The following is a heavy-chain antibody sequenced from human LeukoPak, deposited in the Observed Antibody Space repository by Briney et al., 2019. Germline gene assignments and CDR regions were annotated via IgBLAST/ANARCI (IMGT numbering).Heavy chain of an antibody. CDR3: ARVGWELLGPFDH. CDR2: ISQNGDS. J-gene: IGHJ4*02. Sequence: PSETLSLTCGVSGGSLSFYYWSWIRQSPGKGLEWIAEISQNGDSNYNMSLKSRVTISLDKSKNQVSLKLRSVIAADTAVYYCARVGWELLGPFDHWGQGTLVTVSS. D-gene: IGHD1-26*01. CDR1: GGSLSFYY. V-gene: IGHV4-34*01.